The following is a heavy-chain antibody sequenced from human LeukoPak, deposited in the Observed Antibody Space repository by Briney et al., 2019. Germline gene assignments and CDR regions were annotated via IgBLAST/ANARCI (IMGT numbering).Heavy chain of an antibody. D-gene: IGHD5-12*01. Sequence: GGSLRLSCAASGFTSSSYWMSWVRQAPGKGLEWVANIKQDGSEKYYVDSVKGRFTISRDNAKNSLYLQMNSLRAEDTAVYYCAKVYYSGYDLGLFWFDPWGQGTLVTVSS. CDR2: IKQDGSEK. J-gene: IGHJ5*02. CDR3: AKVYYSGYDLGLFWFDP. CDR1: GFTSSSYW. V-gene: IGHV3-7*01.